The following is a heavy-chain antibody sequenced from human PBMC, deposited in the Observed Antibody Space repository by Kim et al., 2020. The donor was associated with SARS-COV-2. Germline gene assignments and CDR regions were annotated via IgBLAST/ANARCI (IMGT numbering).Heavy chain of an antibody. D-gene: IGHD3-10*01. CDR2: ISWNSGSI. Sequence: GGSLRLSCAASGFTFDDYAMHWVRQAPGKGLEWVSGISWNSGSIGYADSVKGRFTISRDNAKNSLYLQMSSLRAEDTALYYCAKGGFGELLNAFDIWGQGTMVTVSS. CDR3: AKGGFGELLNAFDI. V-gene: IGHV3-9*01. CDR1: GFTFDDYA. J-gene: IGHJ3*02.